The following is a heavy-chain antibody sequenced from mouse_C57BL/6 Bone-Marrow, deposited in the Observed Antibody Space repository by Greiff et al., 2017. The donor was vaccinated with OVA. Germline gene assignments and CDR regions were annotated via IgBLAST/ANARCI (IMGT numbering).Heavy chain of an antibody. D-gene: IGHD2-4*01. V-gene: IGHV5-4*01. Sequence: EVQVVESGGGLVKPGGSLKLSCAASGFTFSSYAMSWVRQTQGKRLEWVATISDGGSSTYYPDNVKGRFTISRDNAKNIRYLQMSYLKSEDTAMYYCARDPFMRTTADWGPGTLVTVSA. CDR2: ISDGGSST. CDR3: ARDPFMRTTAD. CDR1: GFTFSSYA. J-gene: IGHJ3*01.